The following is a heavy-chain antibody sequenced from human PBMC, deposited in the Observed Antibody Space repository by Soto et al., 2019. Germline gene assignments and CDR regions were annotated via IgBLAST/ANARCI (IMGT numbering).Heavy chain of an antibody. D-gene: IGHD6-19*01. J-gene: IGHJ6*03. CDR1: GYTFTSYG. Sequence: QVPLVQSGAEVKKPGASVKVSCKASGYTFTSYGISWVRQAPGQGLEWMGWISAYNGNTNYAQKLRGRVTKTTNTSTSATSMELTSLRSDDTAVYYFARGAVADDSDYYYMDVWSKGATVTVSS. CDR3: ARGAVADDSDYYYMDV. CDR2: ISAYNGNT. V-gene: IGHV1-18*01.